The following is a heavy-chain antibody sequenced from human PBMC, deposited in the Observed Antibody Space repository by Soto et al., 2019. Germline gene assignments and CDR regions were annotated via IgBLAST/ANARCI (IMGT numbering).Heavy chain of an antibody. Sequence: QVQLVESGGGVVQPGRSLRLSCAASGFTFSSYGMHWVRQAPGKGLEWVAVIWYDGSNKYYADSVKGRFTISRDNSKNTLYLQMNSLRAEDTAVYYCARDHSSSTALNGMDVWGQGTTVTVSS. D-gene: IGHD6-6*01. CDR2: IWYDGSNK. V-gene: IGHV3-33*01. CDR1: GFTFSSYG. J-gene: IGHJ6*02. CDR3: ARDHSSSTALNGMDV.